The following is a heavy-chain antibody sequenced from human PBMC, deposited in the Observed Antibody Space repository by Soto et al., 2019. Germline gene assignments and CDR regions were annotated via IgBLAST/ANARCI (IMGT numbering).Heavy chain of an antibody. V-gene: IGHV3-21*01. CDR1: GFTFSGSS. CDR2: ISSSSTYI. D-gene: IGHD4-17*01. J-gene: IGHJ4*02. Sequence: EVQLVESGGGLVKPGGSLRLSCATSGFTFSGSSMKWVRQAPGKGLEWVSSISSSSTYIYYADSVRGRFTISRYNAKTSRYLQRNILRAEDTAVYYCSSIYGDYVDTYFDYWGQGTLVTVSS. CDR3: SSIYGDYVDTYFDY.